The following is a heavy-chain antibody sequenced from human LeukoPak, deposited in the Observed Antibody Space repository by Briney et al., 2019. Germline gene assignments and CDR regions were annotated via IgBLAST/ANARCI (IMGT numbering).Heavy chain of an antibody. CDR3: ARGKYSSGWFDY. CDR2: ISSGGNTK. J-gene: IGHJ4*02. CDR1: GFSFSSYE. Sequence: GGSLRLSCAASGFSFSSYEMNWVRQAPGKGLEWVSHISSGGNTKYYVDSVRGRFSMSRDNAKNSLYLQMNSLRAEDTAVYYCARGKYSSGWFDYWGQGTLVTVSS. D-gene: IGHD6-19*01. V-gene: IGHV3-48*03.